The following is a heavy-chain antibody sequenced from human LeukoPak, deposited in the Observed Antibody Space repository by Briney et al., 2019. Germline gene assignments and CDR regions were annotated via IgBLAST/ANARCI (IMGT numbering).Heavy chain of an antibody. CDR1: GGSISSYY. J-gene: IGHJ4*02. Sequence: PSETLSLTCTVSGGSISSYYWSWIRQPAGKGLEWIGRIYTSGSTNYNPSLKSRVTMSVDTSKNQFSLKLSSVTAADTAVYYCARDGYYYDSSGYYYGDYFDYWGQGTLVTVSS. CDR2: IYTSGST. D-gene: IGHD3-22*01. CDR3: ARDGYYYDSSGYYYGDYFDY. V-gene: IGHV4-4*07.